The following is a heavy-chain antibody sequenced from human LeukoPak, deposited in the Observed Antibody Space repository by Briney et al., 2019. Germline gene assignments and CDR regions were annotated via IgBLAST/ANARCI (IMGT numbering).Heavy chain of an antibody. CDR1: GGSISGDY. Sequence: SETLSLTCTVSGGSISGDYGSWIRQPAGKGLEWIGRIFTSGSTSYNPSLKSRVTISLDTSKNQFSLKLSSVTAADTAVYFCSTGGANDLWGQGTLVTVSS. V-gene: IGHV4-4*07. J-gene: IGHJ5*02. CDR3: STGGANDL. D-gene: IGHD4/OR15-4a*01. CDR2: IFTSGST.